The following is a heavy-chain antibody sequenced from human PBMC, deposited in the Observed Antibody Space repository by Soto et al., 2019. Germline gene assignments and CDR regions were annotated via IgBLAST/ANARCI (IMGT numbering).Heavy chain of an antibody. V-gene: IGHV1-69*13. CDR1: GGTFSSYA. Sequence: SVKVSCKASGGTFSSYAISWVRQAPGQGLEWMGGIIPIFGTANYAQKFQGRVTITADESTSTAYMELSSLRSEDTAVYYCARVIDYYYGMDVWGQGTTVTVSS. J-gene: IGHJ6*02. CDR3: ARVIDYYYGMDV. CDR2: IIPIFGTA.